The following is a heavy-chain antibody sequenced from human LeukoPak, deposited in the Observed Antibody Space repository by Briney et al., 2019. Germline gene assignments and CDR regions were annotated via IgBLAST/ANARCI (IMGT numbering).Heavy chain of an antibody. CDR3: AKDWVLSMVRGVITPR. Sequence: PGGSLRLSCAASGFTFSSYAMSWVRQAPGKGLEWVSAISGSGGSTYYADSVKGRFTISRDNSKNTLYLQMNSLRAEDTAVYYCAKDWVLSMVRGVITPRRGQGTLVTVSS. CDR2: ISGSGGST. CDR1: GFTFSSYA. J-gene: IGHJ4*02. D-gene: IGHD3-10*01. V-gene: IGHV3-23*01.